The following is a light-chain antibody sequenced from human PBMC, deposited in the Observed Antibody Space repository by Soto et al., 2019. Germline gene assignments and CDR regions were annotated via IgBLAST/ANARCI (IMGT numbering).Light chain of an antibody. CDR1: SSDVGGYNY. J-gene: IGLJ2*01. Sequence: QSALTQPRSVYGSPGQSVTISCTGTSSDVGGYNYVSWYQQHPGKAPKLMIYDVSKRPSGVPDRFSGSKSGNTASLTISGRQAEDEAEYYCCSDAGSYTFGVFGGGTKVNVL. V-gene: IGLV2-11*01. CDR3: CSDAGSYTFGV. CDR2: DVS.